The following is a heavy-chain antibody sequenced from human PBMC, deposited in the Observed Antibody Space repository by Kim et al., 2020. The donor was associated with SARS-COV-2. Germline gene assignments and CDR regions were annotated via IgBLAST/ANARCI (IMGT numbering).Heavy chain of an antibody. D-gene: IGHD3-22*01. V-gene: IGHV3-23*01. CDR3: AKRYYYDSSGYYPFDY. J-gene: IGHJ4*02. Sequence: SVKSRFTISRDNSKNTLYLQMNSLRAEDTAVYYCAKRYYYDSSGYYPFDYWGQGTLVTVSS.